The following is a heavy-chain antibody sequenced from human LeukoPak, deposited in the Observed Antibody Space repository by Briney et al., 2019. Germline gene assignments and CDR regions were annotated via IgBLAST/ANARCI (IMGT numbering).Heavy chain of an antibody. CDR3: ARGMTGYQLLTVDY. Sequence: ASVKVSCKASGYTFTGYYMHWVRQAPGQGLEWMGWINPNSGGTNYAQKFQGRVTMTRDTSISTAYMELSRLRSDDTAVYYCARGMTGYQLLTVDYWGQGTLVTASS. CDR2: INPNSGGT. J-gene: IGHJ4*02. D-gene: IGHD2-2*01. CDR1: GYTFTGYY. V-gene: IGHV1-2*02.